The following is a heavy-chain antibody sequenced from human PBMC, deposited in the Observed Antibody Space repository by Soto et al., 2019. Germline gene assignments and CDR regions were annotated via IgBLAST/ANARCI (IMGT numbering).Heavy chain of an antibody. Sequence: PLETLSLTCTFSGCSSSSYCWSLIRQPPGKGLEWIGYIYHSGNTNYNPSLKSRVTISVDTSKNQFSLKLTSVTAADAALYYCARDFFDSSDYTTNWFDPWGQGTLVTVSS. CDR3: ARDFFDSSDYTTNWFDP. J-gene: IGHJ5*02. V-gene: IGHV4-4*08. D-gene: IGHD3-22*01. CDR2: IYHSGNT. CDR1: GCSSSSYC.